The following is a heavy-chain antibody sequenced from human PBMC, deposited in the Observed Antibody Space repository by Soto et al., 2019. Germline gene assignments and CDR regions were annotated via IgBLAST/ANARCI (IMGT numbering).Heavy chain of an antibody. D-gene: IGHD3-9*01. J-gene: IGHJ5*02. V-gene: IGHV4-34*01. CDR1: GGSFSGYY. CDR2: INHSGST. Sequence: SETLSLTCAVYGGSFSGYYWTWIRQPPGTGLEWIGEINHSGSTYYNPSLKSRVTISVDRSKNQFSLKLSSVTAADTAVYYCARPAPLRGTLTGYVNYFDPWGQGLLVTVSS. CDR3: ARPAPLRGTLTGYVNYFDP.